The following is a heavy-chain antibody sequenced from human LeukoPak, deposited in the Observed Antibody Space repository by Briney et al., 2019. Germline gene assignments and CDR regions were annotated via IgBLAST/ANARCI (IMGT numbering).Heavy chain of an antibody. J-gene: IGHJ4*02. CDR2: IHYSGNT. V-gene: IGHV4-59*01. Sequence: SETLSLTCTVSGGSISSYYWNWIRQPPGKGLEWIGYIHYSGNTNYNPSLKSRVTISVDTSKNQFSLTLSSVTAADTAIYYCARSIHDYGDFCFDFWGQGTLVTVSS. D-gene: IGHD4-17*01. CDR3: ARSIHDYGDFCFDF. CDR1: GGSISSYY.